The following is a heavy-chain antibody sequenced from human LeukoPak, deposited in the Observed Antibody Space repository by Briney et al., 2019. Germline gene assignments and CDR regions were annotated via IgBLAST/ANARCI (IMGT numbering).Heavy chain of an antibody. D-gene: IGHD3-22*01. V-gene: IGHV1-2*02. CDR2: ISPSSGDT. Sequence: ASVKVSCKASGYTFTGHYMHWVRQAPGQGLEWMGWISPSSGDTDYAQRFQGRVTMTRDTSISTAYMELRRLRSDDTAVCYCARDQSDSSGYNLYYYYYMDVWGKGTTVTVSS. CDR1: GYTFTGHY. J-gene: IGHJ6*03. CDR3: ARDQSDSSGYNLYYYYYMDV.